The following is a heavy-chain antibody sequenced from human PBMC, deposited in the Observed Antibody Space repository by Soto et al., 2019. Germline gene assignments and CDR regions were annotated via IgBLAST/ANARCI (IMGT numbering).Heavy chain of an antibody. Sequence: PGGSLRLSCAASGFTFSSYSMNWVRQAPGKGLEWGSSISRSAGNTYYADSVKGRFTISRDNAKNSMYLQMNSLRAEDTAVYYCARDQVPGLDAFDIWGQGTMVTVSS. CDR3: ARDQVPGLDAFDI. CDR1: GFTFSSYS. V-gene: IGHV3-21*01. J-gene: IGHJ3*02. CDR2: ISRSAGNT.